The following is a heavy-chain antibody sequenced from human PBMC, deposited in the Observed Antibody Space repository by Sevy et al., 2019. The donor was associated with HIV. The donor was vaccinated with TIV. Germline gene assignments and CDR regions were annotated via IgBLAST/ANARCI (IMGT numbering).Heavy chain of an antibody. CDR1: GFTFSSYG. D-gene: IGHD6-13*01. Sequence: GGSLRLSCAASGFTFSSYGMHWVRQAPGKGLEWVAVIWYDGSNKYYADSVKGRFTISRDNSKNTLYLQMNSLRAEDTAVYYCARDGAAAGTGAIYYYYGMDVWGQGTTVTVSS. V-gene: IGHV3-33*01. CDR2: IWYDGSNK. CDR3: ARDGAAAGTGAIYYYYGMDV. J-gene: IGHJ6*02.